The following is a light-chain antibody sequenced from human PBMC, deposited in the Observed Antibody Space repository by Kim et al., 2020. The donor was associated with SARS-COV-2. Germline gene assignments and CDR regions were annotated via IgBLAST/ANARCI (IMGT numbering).Light chain of an antibody. V-gene: IGKV3-11*01. CDR1: QSVSSY. J-gene: IGKJ4*01. CDR3: QQRSNWLT. CDR2: DAS. Sequence: SLSPGERATLSCRASQSVSSYLAGYQQKPGQAPRLLIYDASNRATGIPARFSGSGSGTDFTLTISSLEPEDFAVYYCQQRSNWLTFGGGTKVDIK.